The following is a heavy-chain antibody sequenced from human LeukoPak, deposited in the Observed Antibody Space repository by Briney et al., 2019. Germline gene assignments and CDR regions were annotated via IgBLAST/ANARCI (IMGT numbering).Heavy chain of an antibody. CDR2: IIPIFGTA. D-gene: IGHD3-22*01. Sequence: ASVTVSCKASGGTFSSYAISWVRQAPGQGLEWMGGIIPIFGTANYAQKFQGRVTITADESTSTAYMELSSLRSEDTAVYYSAIYDSSGYYTVYFDYWGQGTLVTVSS. J-gene: IGHJ4*02. CDR1: GGTFSSYA. V-gene: IGHV1-69*13. CDR3: AIYDSSGYYTVYFDY.